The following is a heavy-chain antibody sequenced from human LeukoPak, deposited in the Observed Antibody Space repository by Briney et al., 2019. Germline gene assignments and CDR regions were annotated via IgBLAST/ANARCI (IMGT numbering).Heavy chain of an antibody. Sequence: GGSLRLSCAASGFTFSNYWMSWVRQAPGWGLEWVGNIKPDGSEKYYVDSVRGRFTISRDNAKNSLFLQMNSLRAEDTAVYYCARDTGVDYWGQGTLVTVSS. D-gene: IGHD3-3*01. J-gene: IGHJ4*02. V-gene: IGHV3-7*03. CDR2: IKPDGSEK. CDR1: GFTFSNYW. CDR3: ARDTGVDY.